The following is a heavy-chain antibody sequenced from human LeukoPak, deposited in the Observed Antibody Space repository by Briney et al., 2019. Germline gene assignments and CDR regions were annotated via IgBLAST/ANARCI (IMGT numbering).Heavy chain of an antibody. V-gene: IGHV1-24*01. J-gene: IGHJ4*02. D-gene: IGHD5-12*01. Sequence: ASVKVSCKVSGYTLTELSMHWVRQPPGKGLEWMGGFDPEDGETIYAQKFQGRVTMTEDTSTDTAYMELSSLGSEDTAVYYCATVWAGSDPFEYWGQGTLVTVSS. CDR1: GYTLTELS. CDR2: FDPEDGET. CDR3: ATVWAGSDPFEY.